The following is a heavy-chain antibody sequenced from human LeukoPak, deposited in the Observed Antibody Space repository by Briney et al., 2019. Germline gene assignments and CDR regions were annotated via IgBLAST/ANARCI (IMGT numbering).Heavy chain of an antibody. CDR3: ARQWLPKRGIDY. V-gene: IGHV3-33*01. J-gene: IGHJ4*02. D-gene: IGHD6-19*01. CDR2: IWYDGSNK. CDR1: GFTFSSFG. Sequence: GGSLRLSCAASGFTFSSFGMHWVRQAPGKGLEWVTVIWYDGSNKDYVDSVKGRFTISRDNSKNTLYLQMNNLRVEDTAVYFCARQWLPKRGIDYWGQGTLVTVSS.